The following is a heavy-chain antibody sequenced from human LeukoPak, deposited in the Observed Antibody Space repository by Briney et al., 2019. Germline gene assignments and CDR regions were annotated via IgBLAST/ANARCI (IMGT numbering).Heavy chain of an antibody. CDR1: GGSISSYY. J-gene: IGHJ3*02. CDR2: IYYSGST. Sequence: SETLSLTCTVSGGSISSYYWSWIRQPPGKGLEWIGYIYYSGSTNYNPSLKSRVTISVDTSKNQFSLKLSSVTAADTAVYYCARDIDYYDSSGYNHDAFDIWGQGTIVTVSS. D-gene: IGHD3-22*01. CDR3: ARDIDYYDSSGYNHDAFDI. V-gene: IGHV4-59*01.